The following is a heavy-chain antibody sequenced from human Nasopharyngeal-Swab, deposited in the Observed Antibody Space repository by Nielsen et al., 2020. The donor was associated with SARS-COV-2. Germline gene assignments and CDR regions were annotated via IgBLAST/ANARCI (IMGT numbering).Heavy chain of an antibody. CDR1: GYTLTELS. D-gene: IGHD2-15*01. V-gene: IGHV1-24*01. CDR2: FDPEDGET. CDR3: ATSTVVVATNWFDP. Sequence: ASVKVSCKVSGYTLTELSMHWVRQAPGKGIEWMGGFDPEDGETIYAQKFQGRVTMTEDTSTDTAYMELSSLRSEDTAVYYCATSTVVVATNWFDPWGQGTLVTVSS. J-gene: IGHJ5*02.